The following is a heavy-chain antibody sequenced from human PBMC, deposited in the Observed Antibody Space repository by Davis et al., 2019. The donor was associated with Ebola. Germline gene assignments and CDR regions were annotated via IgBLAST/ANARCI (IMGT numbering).Heavy chain of an antibody. J-gene: IGHJ6*02. D-gene: IGHD1-20*01. V-gene: IGHV1-46*01. CDR1: GYTFTSYY. CDR2: INPSGGST. CDR3: ARDLYRITGILGYGMDV. Sequence: ASVKVSCKASGYTFTSYYMHWVRQAPGQGLEWMGIINPSGGSTSYAQKFQGRVTMTRDTSTSTVYMELSSLRSDDTAVYYCARDLYRITGILGYGMDVWGQGTTVTVSS.